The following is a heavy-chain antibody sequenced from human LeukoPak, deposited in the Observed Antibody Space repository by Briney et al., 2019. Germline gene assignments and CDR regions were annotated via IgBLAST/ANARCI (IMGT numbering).Heavy chain of an antibody. CDR2: FSYSGDG. D-gene: IGHD5-12*01. CDR3: WAIVPTNKLDY. J-gene: IGHJ4*02. CDR1: GASISSGTYS. V-gene: IGHV4-39*01. Sequence: SETLSLTCAVSGASISSGTYSWGWMRQPPGKGPEWIGSFSYSGDGYYNSSLKSRVTTSMGTPKNQFSLGVTSVTAADTAVYYCWAIVPTNKLDYWGQGTLVTVSS.